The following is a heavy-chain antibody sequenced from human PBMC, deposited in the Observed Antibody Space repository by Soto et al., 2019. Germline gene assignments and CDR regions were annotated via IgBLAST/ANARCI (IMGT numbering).Heavy chain of an antibody. CDR2: ISGGGDAA. CDR3: ARKILGSTSRPNYWYFDL. V-gene: IGHV3-23*01. D-gene: IGHD2-2*01. CDR1: GFTFINYA. J-gene: IGHJ2*01. Sequence: EVHLLESGGGFVQPGGSLRLSCAGSGFTFINYAMNWFRQAPGKGLECVSSISGGGDAAFFRDSVRGRFTISRDNSKNTVTLQMNSLGVDDTAVYYCARKILGSTSRPNYWYFDLWGRGTLVTVSS.